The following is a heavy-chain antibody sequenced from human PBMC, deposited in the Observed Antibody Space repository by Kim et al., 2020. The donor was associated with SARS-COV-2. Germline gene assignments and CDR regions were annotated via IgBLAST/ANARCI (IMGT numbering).Heavy chain of an antibody. CDR3: ARGGLWFGELFPPDDAFDI. Sequence: ASVKVSCKASGYTFTSYYMHWVRQAPGQGLEWMGIINPSGGSTSYAQKFQGRVTMTRDTSTSTVYMELSSLRSEDTAVYYCARGGLWFGELFPPDDAFDIWGQGTMVTVSS. D-gene: IGHD3-10*01. CDR1: GYTFTSYY. V-gene: IGHV1-46*01. J-gene: IGHJ3*02. CDR2: INPSGGST.